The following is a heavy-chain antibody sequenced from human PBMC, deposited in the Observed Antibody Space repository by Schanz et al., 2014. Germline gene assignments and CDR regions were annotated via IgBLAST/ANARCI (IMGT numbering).Heavy chain of an antibody. CDR2: ISGDGTTT. Sequence: EVQLVESGGGLIQPGGSLRLSCAASGFNVSGNFMSWVRQAPGKGLEWVSRISGDGTTTSYADSVKGRFTVSRDNSKNTVYLHMNSLRDEDTAVYYCAKDMNREATAPESWGQGTLVVVSS. D-gene: IGHD5-12*01. CDR3: AKDMNREATAPES. V-gene: IGHV3-53*01. J-gene: IGHJ5*02. CDR1: GFNVSGNF.